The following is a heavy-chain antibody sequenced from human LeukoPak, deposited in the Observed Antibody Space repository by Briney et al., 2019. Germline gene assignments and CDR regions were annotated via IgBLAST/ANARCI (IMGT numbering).Heavy chain of an antibody. J-gene: IGHJ5*02. Sequence: SETLSSTCTVSGGSISSYYWSWIRRPPGKGLEWIGYIGSSGSTNYNPSLKSRVTISAETPKNQFSLKLSSVTDAHTPVCFCAREMAGYSYGNNWFDPWGQGTLVTVSS. V-gene: IGHV4-59*01. D-gene: IGHD5-18*01. CDR1: GGSISSYY. CDR2: IGSSGST. CDR3: AREMAGYSYGNNWFDP.